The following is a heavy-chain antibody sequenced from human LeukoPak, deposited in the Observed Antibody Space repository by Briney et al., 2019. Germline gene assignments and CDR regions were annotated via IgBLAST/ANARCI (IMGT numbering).Heavy chain of an antibody. CDR2: ISGSGGST. J-gene: IGHJ5*02. V-gene: IGHV3-23*01. D-gene: IGHD1-26*01. Sequence: GGSLRLSCAASGFTFSSYAMSWVRQAPGKGLEWVSAISGSGGSTYYADSVNGRFTISRDNSKNTLYLQMNSLRAEDTAVYYCAKDLDRRGSLSNWLDPWGQGTLVTVSS. CDR3: AKDLDRRGSLSNWLDP. CDR1: GFTFSSYA.